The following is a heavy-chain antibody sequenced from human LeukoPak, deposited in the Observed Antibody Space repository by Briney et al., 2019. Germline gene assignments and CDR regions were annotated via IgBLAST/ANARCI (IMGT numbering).Heavy chain of an antibody. D-gene: IGHD2/OR15-2a*01. CDR1: GGSISSGSYY. J-gene: IGHJ5*02. CDR3: ARDAGFYAGIDH. CDR2: ISITESI. Sequence: PSETLSLTCAVSGGSISSGSYYWTWIRQPAGKGLEWIGRISITESIYYNPSLKSRVTISLDTSKNHFSLKLNSMTAADTAVYYCARDAGFYAGIDHWGQGTLVTVSS. V-gene: IGHV4-61*02.